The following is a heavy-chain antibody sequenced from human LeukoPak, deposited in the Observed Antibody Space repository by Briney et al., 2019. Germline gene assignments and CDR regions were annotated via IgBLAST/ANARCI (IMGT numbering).Heavy chain of an antibody. V-gene: IGHV3-48*03. CDR1: GFTFSSYA. CDR3: ASQGYSYGQDAFDI. D-gene: IGHD5-18*01. CDR2: ISSSGSTI. Sequence: PGGSLRLSCAASGFTFSSYAMSWVRQAPGKGLEWVSYISSSGSTIYYADSVKGRFTISRDNAKNSLYLQMNSLRAEDTAVYYCASQGYSYGQDAFDIWGQGTMVTVSS. J-gene: IGHJ3*02.